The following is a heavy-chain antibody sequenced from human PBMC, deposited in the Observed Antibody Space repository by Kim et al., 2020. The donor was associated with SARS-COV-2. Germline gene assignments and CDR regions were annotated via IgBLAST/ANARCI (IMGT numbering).Heavy chain of an antibody. J-gene: IGHJ3*02. V-gene: IGHV3-7*04. D-gene: IGHD4-17*01. Sequence: SVKGRFTISRDKAKNSLYLQMNSLRAEDTAVYYCARIRVQCEHPYGAMDIWGQGTTVTVSS. CDR3: ARIRVQCEHPYGAMDI.